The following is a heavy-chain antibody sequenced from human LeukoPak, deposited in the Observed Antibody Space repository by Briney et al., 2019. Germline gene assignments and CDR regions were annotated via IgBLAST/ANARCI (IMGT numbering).Heavy chain of an antibody. CDR2: IYYSGST. D-gene: IGHD5-24*01. J-gene: IGHJ4*02. CDR1: GGSFSGYY. Sequence: SETLSLTCAVYGGSFSGYYWSWIRQPPGKGLEWIGYIYYSGSTNYNPSLKSRVTISVDTSKNQFSLKLSSVTAADTAVYYCAREVEMATLSDFGYFDYWGQGTLVTVSS. CDR3: AREVEMATLSDFGYFDY. V-gene: IGHV4-59*01.